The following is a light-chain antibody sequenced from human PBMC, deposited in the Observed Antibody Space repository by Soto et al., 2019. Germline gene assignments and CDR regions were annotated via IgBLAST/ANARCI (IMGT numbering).Light chain of an antibody. CDR3: QSYDTSNPLV. V-gene: IGLV6-57*01. CDR2: ADN. Sequence: NFMLTQPHSVSESPGKTVTISCTRSSGSIGSSYVQWYQQRPGSSPTTVIFADNQRPTGVPVRFSGSIDSSSNSASLVISGLRTEEEADYYCQSYDTSNPLVFGGGTKVTVL. J-gene: IGLJ3*02. CDR1: SGSIGSSY.